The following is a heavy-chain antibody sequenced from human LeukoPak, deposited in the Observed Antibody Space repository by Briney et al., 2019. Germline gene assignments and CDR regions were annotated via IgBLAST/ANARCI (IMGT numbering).Heavy chain of an antibody. J-gene: IGHJ4*01. CDR3: ARAPGTTFDY. Sequence: ASVKVSCKASGYTFTDYYIHWVRQAPGQGLEWMAWMNPNSGGTSYAQKFQGRVTMTRDTSISTAYMELSRLRFDDTAVYYCARAPGTTFDYWGHGNMVTVSS. CDR1: GYTFTDYY. D-gene: IGHD4-17*01. CDR2: MNPNSGGT. V-gene: IGHV1-2*02.